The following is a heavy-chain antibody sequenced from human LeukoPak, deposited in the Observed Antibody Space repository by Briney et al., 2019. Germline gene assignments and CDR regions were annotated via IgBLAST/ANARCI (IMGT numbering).Heavy chain of an antibody. D-gene: IGHD4-23*01. CDR3: ARGNRWRYGMDV. Sequence: GGSLRLSCAASGFTASSNYMSWVRQAPGKGLEWVSVIYSGGSTYYADSVKGRFTISRDNSKNTLYLQMNSLRAEDTAVYYCARGNRWRYGMDVWGQGTTVTVSS. CDR1: GFTASSNY. V-gene: IGHV3-66*01. CDR2: IYSGGST. J-gene: IGHJ6*02.